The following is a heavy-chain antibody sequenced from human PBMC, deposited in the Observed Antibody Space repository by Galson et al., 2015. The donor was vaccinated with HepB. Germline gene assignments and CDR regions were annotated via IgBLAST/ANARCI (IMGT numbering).Heavy chain of an antibody. D-gene: IGHD2-15*01. Sequence: SVKVSCKASGYTFNSYGISWVRQAPGQGLEWMGWISAYNGNTNYAQKLQGRVTMTTDTSTSTAYMELRSLRSDDTAVYYCARDEQGYCSGGRCYEGKARSYYWGQGTLVTVSS. CDR1: GYTFNSYG. CDR3: ARDEQGYCSGGRCYEGKARSYY. CDR2: ISAYNGNT. J-gene: IGHJ4*02. V-gene: IGHV1-18*01.